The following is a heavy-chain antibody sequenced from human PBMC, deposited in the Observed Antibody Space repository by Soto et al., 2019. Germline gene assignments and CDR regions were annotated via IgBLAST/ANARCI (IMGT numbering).Heavy chain of an antibody. D-gene: IGHD1-26*01. V-gene: IGHV3-23*01. CDR2: FSGTTSST. CDR1: GFIFSSYA. J-gene: IGHJ4*02. Sequence: GGSVRLSCAASGFIFSSYAMSWVRQAPGKGLEWVSAFSGTTSSTYYADSVKGRFTISRDNSKNTLYLQMNSLKAEDTAVYYCAKGQKWELPFDYWGQGALVTVSS. CDR3: AKGQKWELPFDY.